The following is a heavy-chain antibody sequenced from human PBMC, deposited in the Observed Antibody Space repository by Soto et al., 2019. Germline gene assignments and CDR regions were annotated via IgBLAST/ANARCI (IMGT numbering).Heavy chain of an antibody. CDR2: ISGSGGST. CDR1: GFTFSSYA. V-gene: IGHV3-23*01. D-gene: IGHD3-9*01. CDR3: AKDSAPYFDSKWSMFAY. Sequence: GGSLRLSCAASGFTFSSYAMSWVRQAPGKGLEWVSAISGSGGSTYYADSAKGRFTISRDNSKKTLYLQMNSLRAEDTAVYYCAKDSAPYFDSKWSMFAYWGQGTLVTVSS. J-gene: IGHJ4*02.